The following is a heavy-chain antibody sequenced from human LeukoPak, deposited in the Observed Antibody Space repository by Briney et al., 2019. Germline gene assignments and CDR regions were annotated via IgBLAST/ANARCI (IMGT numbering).Heavy chain of an antibody. D-gene: IGHD4-17*01. CDR1: GFTFSSYS. Sequence: GGSLRLSCAASGFTFSSYSMNWVRQAPGKGLEWVSSISSSSSYIYYADSVKGRFTISRDNAKNSLYLQMSSLRAEDTAVYYCARDRELNYGDYGAFDIWGQGTMVTVSS. J-gene: IGHJ3*02. CDR3: ARDRELNYGDYGAFDI. CDR2: ISSSSSYI. V-gene: IGHV3-21*01.